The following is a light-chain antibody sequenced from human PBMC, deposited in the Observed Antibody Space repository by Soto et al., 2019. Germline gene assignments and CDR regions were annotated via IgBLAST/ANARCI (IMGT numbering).Light chain of an antibody. CDR1: SSNIGSTT. V-gene: IGLV1-44*01. Sequence: QSALTQPPSASGTPGHRVTLSCSGASSNIGSTTVSWYQHAPGTAPKLLIFSNDQRPSGVPDRFSGSVSGTSASLAISGLQSDDEADYYCAAWDDSLHGFLFGTRTKVTVL. CDR3: AAWDDSLHGFL. CDR2: SND. J-gene: IGLJ1*01.